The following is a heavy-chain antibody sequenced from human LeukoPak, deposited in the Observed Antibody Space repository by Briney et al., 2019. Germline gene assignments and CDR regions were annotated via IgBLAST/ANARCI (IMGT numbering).Heavy chain of an antibody. CDR1: GXSISAYY. CDR3: ARDDFEYSVHYGMDV. Sequence: KPSETLSLTCSGSGXSISAYYWSWIRQPAGKGLEWIGRVYRTGNTNYNPSLQSRVTMSVDTSKNQISLRLSSVTAADTAVYFCARDDFEYSVHYGMDVWGQGTAVTVSS. D-gene: IGHD3-9*01. CDR2: VYRTGNT. J-gene: IGHJ6*02. V-gene: IGHV4-4*07.